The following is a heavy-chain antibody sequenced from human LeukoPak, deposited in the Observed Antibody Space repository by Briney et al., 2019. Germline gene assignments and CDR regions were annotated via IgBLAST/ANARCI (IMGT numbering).Heavy chain of an antibody. CDR2: ISPSGDIT. CDR1: GGSFSGYY. V-gene: IGHV3-23*01. Sequence: ETLSLTCAVYGGSFSGYYWSWIRQPPGKGLEWVSGISPSGDITYYADSVKGRFTISRDNSKNTLYLEVISLTAEDTAVYYCAKDDAWLRFGEWSQGTLVTVSS. J-gene: IGHJ4*02. D-gene: IGHD3-10*01. CDR3: AKDDAWLRFGE.